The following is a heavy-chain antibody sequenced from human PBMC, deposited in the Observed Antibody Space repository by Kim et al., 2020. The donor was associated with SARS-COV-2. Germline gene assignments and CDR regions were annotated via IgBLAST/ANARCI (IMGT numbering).Heavy chain of an antibody. CDR2: ISGSGGST. Sequence: GGSLRLSCAASGFTFSSYAMSWVRQAPGKGLEWVSAISGSGGSTYYADSVKGRFTISRDNSKNTLYLQMNSLRAEDTAVYYCANSGIAVAGTRPKNYWGQGTLVTVSS. D-gene: IGHD6-19*01. V-gene: IGHV3-23*01. J-gene: IGHJ4*02. CDR3: ANSGIAVAGTRPKNY. CDR1: GFTFSSYA.